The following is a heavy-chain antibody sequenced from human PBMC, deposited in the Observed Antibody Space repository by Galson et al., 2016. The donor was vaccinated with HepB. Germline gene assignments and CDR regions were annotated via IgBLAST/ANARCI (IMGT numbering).Heavy chain of an antibody. CDR1: GGSISSYY. CDR3: ARGGPINWYRVPGTYYGMDV. V-gene: IGHV4-4*07. Sequence: LSLTCTVSGGSISSYYWSWIRQPAGKGLEWIGRVYTSGSTNYNPSLKSRVTMSVDTSKNQFSLKLSSVTAADTAVYYCARGGPINWYRVPGTYYGMDVWGKGTTVIVSP. D-gene: IGHD1-1*01. CDR2: VYTSGST. J-gene: IGHJ6*04.